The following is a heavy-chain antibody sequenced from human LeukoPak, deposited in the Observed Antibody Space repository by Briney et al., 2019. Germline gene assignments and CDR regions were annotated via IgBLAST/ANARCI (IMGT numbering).Heavy chain of an antibody. V-gene: IGHV1-69*06. J-gene: IGHJ6*03. Sequence: GASVKVSCKASGYTFTGYYMHWVRQAPGQGLEWMGGIIPIFGTANYAQKFQGRVTITADKSTSTAYMELSSLRSEDTAVYYCARGLLECGGSCYYSHYYYYYYMDVWGKGTTVTVSS. CDR1: GYTFTGYY. CDR2: IIPIFGTA. CDR3: ARGLLECGGSCYYSHYYYYYYMDV. D-gene: IGHD2-15*01.